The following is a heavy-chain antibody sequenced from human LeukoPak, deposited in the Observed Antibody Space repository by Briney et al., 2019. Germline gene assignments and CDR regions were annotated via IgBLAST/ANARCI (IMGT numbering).Heavy chain of an antibody. J-gene: IGHJ4*02. Sequence: PSETLSLTCAVYGGSFSGYYWSWIRQPAGKGLEWIGEINHSGSTNYNPSLKSRVTISVDTSKNQFSLKLSSVTAADTAVYYCACEYSSGWFYFDYWGQGTLVTVSS. CDR3: ACEYSSGWFYFDY. CDR2: INHSGST. D-gene: IGHD6-19*01. CDR1: GGSFSGYY. V-gene: IGHV4-34*01.